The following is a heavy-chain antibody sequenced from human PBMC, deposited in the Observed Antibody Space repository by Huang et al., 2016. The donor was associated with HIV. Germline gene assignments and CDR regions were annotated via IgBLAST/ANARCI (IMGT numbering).Heavy chain of an antibody. CDR3: AKGRTFSRKACGVDCLAAE. V-gene: IGHV1-8*01. Sequence: QVQLVQSGAEVRKPGASVKVSCKTSGYAFKSHNINWVRQASGQGLEWMGWMNLVSVNSGFVQRFHGGSITSINSSINTAYMELSGLMSEDTGIYFCAKGRTFSRKACGVDCLAAEWGQGTLVTVSP. CDR2: MNLVSVNS. J-gene: IGHJ4*02. D-gene: IGHD2-21*02. CDR1: GYAFKSHN.